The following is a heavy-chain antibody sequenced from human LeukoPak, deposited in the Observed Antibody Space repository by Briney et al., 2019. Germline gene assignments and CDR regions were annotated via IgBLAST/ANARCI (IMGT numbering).Heavy chain of an antibody. CDR3: AKDRDDFDY. Sequence: ASVRVSCKASGFTFTSSAMQWVRQARGQRLEWIGWIVVGSGNTNYAQKFQERVTITRDMSTSTAYMELSSLRAEDTAVYYCAKDRDDFDYWGQGTLVTVSS. V-gene: IGHV1-58*02. CDR2: IVVGSGNT. D-gene: IGHD3-10*01. CDR1: GFTFTSSA. J-gene: IGHJ4*02.